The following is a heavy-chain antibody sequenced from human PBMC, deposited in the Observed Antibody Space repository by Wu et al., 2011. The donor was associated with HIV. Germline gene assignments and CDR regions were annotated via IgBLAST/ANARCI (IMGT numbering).Heavy chain of an antibody. CDR1: GYTFTGYY. D-gene: IGHD2-15*01. CDR3: ARGCSGGRGHLCWFDP. J-gene: IGHJ5*02. V-gene: IGHV1-2*02. CDR2: INPNSGAT. Sequence: QVQLVQSGAEVRKPGASVKISCKASGYTFTGYYFHWVRQAPGQGLEWMGWINPNSGATNYAQKFQGRVTMTRDTSISTAYMELSRLRSDDTAVYYCARGCSGGRGHLCWFDPGARDPGHRLL.